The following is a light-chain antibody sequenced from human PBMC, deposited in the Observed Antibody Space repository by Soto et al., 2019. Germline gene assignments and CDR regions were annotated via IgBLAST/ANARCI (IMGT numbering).Light chain of an antibody. V-gene: IGLV2-14*01. CDR2: DVS. J-gene: IGLJ1*01. CDR1: SSDVGGYNY. CDR3: SSYTSSSTIYD. Sequence: SVLTQPASVSGSPGQSITISCTGTSSDVGGYNYVSWYQQHPGKAPKLMIYDVSNRPSGVSNRFSGSKSGNTASLTISGLQAEDEANYYCSSYTSSSTIYDFGTGTKVTVL.